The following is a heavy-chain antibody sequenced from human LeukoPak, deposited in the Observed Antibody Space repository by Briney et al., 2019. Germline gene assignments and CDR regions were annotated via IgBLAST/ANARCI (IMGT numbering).Heavy chain of an antibody. CDR3: ARYCSGGSCYASDY. Sequence: GGSLRLSCAASGFTFSSYWMSWVRQAPGKGLEWVSVIYSGGSTYYADSVKGRFTISRDNSKNTLYLQMNSLRAEDTAVYYCARYCSGGSCYASDYWGQGTLVTVSS. V-gene: IGHV3-53*01. J-gene: IGHJ4*02. CDR2: IYSGGST. D-gene: IGHD2-15*01. CDR1: GFTFSSYW.